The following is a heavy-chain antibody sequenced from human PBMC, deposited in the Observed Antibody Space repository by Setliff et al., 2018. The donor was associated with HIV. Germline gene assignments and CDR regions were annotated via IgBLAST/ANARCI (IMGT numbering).Heavy chain of an antibody. Sequence: ETLSLTCSVSGISINGYYWSWIRQSPRTRLEWIGYVSSIGNTNYNPSLKSRVTISMDTSKNQFSLKLSSVTAADTAVYYCARNDAFDIWGQGTLVTVSS. CDR1: GISINGYY. V-gene: IGHV4-4*08. CDR3: ARNDAFDI. CDR2: VSSIGNT. J-gene: IGHJ3*02.